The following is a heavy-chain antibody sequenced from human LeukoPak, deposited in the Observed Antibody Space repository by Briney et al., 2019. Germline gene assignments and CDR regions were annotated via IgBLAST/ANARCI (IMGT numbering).Heavy chain of an antibody. CDR3: AKDPRSPIFGVVINWFDP. J-gene: IGHJ5*02. CDR2: IYSGGST. Sequence: GGSLRLSCAASGFTVSSNYMSWVRQAPGKGLEWVSVIYSGGSTYYADSVKGRFTISRDNSKNTLYLQMNSLRAEDTAVYYCAKDPRSPIFGVVINWFDPWGQGTLATVSS. CDR1: GFTVSSNY. V-gene: IGHV3-53*05. D-gene: IGHD3-3*02.